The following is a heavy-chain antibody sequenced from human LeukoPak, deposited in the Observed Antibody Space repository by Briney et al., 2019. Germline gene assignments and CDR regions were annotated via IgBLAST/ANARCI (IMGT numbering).Heavy chain of an antibody. V-gene: IGHV3-20*04. Sequence: GGSLRLSCAASGFTFDDYGMSWVRQAPGKGLEWVSGINWNGGSTGYADSVKGRFTISRDNAKNSLYLQMNSLRAEDTALYYCARRRKRVAGTYYYYMDVWGKGTTVTVSS. D-gene: IGHD6-19*01. CDR3: ARRRKRVAGTYYYYMDV. J-gene: IGHJ6*03. CDR2: INWNGGST. CDR1: GFTFDDYG.